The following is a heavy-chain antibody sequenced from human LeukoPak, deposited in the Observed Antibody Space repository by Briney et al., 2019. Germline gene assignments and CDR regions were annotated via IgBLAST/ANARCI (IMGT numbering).Heavy chain of an antibody. CDR3: ARVGSGYDWGYFDY. CDR1: GGSISTYY. Sequence: PSETLSLTCTVSGGSISTYYWSWIRQPSGKGLEWIGYIYYSGSTNYNPSLKSRVTISVDTSRDQFSLKLSSVTAADTAVYYCARVGSGYDWGYFDYWGQGTLVTVSS. V-gene: IGHV4-59*01. CDR2: IYYSGST. J-gene: IGHJ4*02. D-gene: IGHD5-12*01.